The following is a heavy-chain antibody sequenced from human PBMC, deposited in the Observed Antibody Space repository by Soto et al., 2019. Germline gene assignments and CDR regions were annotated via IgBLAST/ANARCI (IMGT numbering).Heavy chain of an antibody. Sequence: PSETLSLTCAVYGGSFSGYYWSWIRQPPGKGLEWIGEINHSGSTNYNPSLKSRVTISVDTSKNQFSLKLSSVTAADTAVYYCARGRAGYCSSTSCYPSGRYYYYYGMDVWGQGTTVTSP. V-gene: IGHV4-34*01. D-gene: IGHD2-2*01. CDR3: ARGRAGYCSSTSCYPSGRYYYYYGMDV. J-gene: IGHJ6*02. CDR1: GGSFSGYY. CDR2: INHSGST.